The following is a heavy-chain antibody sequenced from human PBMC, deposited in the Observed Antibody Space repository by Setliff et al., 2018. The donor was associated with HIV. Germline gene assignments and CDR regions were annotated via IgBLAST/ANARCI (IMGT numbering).Heavy chain of an antibody. CDR3: ATDLKGAYLDYFDF. V-gene: IGHV1-69*13. CDR1: GCSFTDYG. Sequence: SVKVSCKASGCSFTDYGFTWVRQAPGQGLEWMGGIIPLFGRVNYAQKFQGRVTISADESTSTAYMDLSSLASEDTAIYYCATDLKGAYLDYFDFWGQGSLVTVSS. CDR2: IIPLFGRV. D-gene: IGHD3-16*01. J-gene: IGHJ4*02.